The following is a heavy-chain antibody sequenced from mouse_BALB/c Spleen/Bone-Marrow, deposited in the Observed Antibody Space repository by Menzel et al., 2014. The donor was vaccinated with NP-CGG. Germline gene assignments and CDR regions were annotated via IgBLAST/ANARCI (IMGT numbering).Heavy chain of an antibody. CDR1: GFDFRRLW. CDR3: ARLGYYGAMEY. V-gene: IGHV4-1*02. J-gene: IGHJ4*01. CDR2: INPDSRTI. D-gene: IGHD1-1*01. Sequence: EVKLVESGGGLVQPGGSLGLSCAASGFDFRRLWMSWVRQAPGKGLEWIGEINPDSRTINYTPSLKDKFIISRDNAKNTLYLQMSKVRSEDTALYYCARLGYYGAMEYWGQGTSVTVSS.